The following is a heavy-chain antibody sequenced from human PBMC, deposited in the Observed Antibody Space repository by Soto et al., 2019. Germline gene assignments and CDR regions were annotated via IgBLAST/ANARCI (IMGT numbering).Heavy chain of an antibody. D-gene: IGHD2-2*01. CDR3: AILFVVVPAASSPYGMDV. CDR1: GFSFSSYG. CDR2: IWYDGSNK. V-gene: IGHV3-33*01. J-gene: IGHJ6*02. Sequence: QVQLVESGGGVVQPGRSLRLSRAACGFSFSSYGMHWVRQAPGKGLEWVAVIWYDGSNKYYADSVKGRFTISRDNSKNTLYLQMNSLRAEDTAVYYCAILFVVVPAASSPYGMDVWGQGTTVTVSS.